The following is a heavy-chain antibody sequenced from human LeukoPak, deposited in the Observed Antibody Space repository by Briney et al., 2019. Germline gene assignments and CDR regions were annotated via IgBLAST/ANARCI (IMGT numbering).Heavy chain of an antibody. CDR3: AREASGSTGYFAS. V-gene: IGHV4-34*01. CDR2: LSHSGST. D-gene: IGHD1-26*01. J-gene: IGHJ4*02. Sequence: SDTLSLTCTVYGGSFGAHYWSWVRQPPGKGLEWIGALSHSGSTNYNHSLKSRVTISVDTSKNQVYLNLKSVSAADTAVYYCAREASGSTGYFASWGQGTLVTVSS. CDR1: GGSFGAHY.